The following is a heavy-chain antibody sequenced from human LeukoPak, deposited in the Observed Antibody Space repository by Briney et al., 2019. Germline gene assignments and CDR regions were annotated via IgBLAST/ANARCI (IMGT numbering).Heavy chain of an antibody. J-gene: IGHJ6*02. CDR2: IRSKAYGGTT. CDR1: GFTFGEYA. CDR3: TSAVDCSGGSCYSYYYGMDV. Sequence: GGSLRLSCTASGFTFGEYAMSWVRQAPGKGLEWVGFIRSKAYGGTTEYAASVKGRFTISRDDSKSIAYLQMNSLKTEDTAVYYCTSAVDCSGGSCYSYYYGMDVWGQGTTVTVSS. V-gene: IGHV3-49*04. D-gene: IGHD2-15*01.